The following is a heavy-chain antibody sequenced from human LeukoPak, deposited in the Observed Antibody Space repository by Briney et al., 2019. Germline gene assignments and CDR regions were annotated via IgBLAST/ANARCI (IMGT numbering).Heavy chain of an antibody. CDR1: GFTVSSNY. CDR3: ARRAAVTQFDY. J-gene: IGHJ4*02. Sequence: GGSLRFSCAASGFTVSSNYMSWVRQAPGKGLEWVSVIYSGGSTYYADSVKGRFTISRDNAKNTLYLQMNSLRAEDTAVYYCARRAAVTQFDYWGQGTLVTVSS. CDR2: IYSGGST. D-gene: IGHD4-17*01. V-gene: IGHV3-53*01.